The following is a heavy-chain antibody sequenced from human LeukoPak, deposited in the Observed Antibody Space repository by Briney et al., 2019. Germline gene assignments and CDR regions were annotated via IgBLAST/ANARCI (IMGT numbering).Heavy chain of an antibody. V-gene: IGHV1-69*02. CDR1: GGTFSSYT. J-gene: IGHJ4*02. CDR2: IIPILGIA. CDR3: ARGTWTWYEVTTEEPNFDY. D-gene: IGHD4-17*01. Sequence: SVKVSCKASGGTFSSYTISWVRQAPGQGLEWMGRIIPILGIANYAQKFQGRVTITADKSTSTAYMELSGLRSEDTAVYYCARGTWTWYEVTTEEPNFDYWGQGTLVTVSS.